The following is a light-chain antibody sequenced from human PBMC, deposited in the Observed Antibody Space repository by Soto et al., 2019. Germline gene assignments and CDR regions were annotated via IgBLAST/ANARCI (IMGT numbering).Light chain of an antibody. CDR2: GAS. V-gene: IGKV3-15*01. J-gene: IGKJ1*01. Sequence: EIVMTQSPATLSLSTGERATLSCRASQSVSSNLAWYQQKPGQAPRLLIYGASTRATGIPARFSGSGSGTEFTLTISSLQSEDFAVYYCQQYNNWPPVTFGQGTKVDI. CDR3: QQYNNWPPVT. CDR1: QSVSSN.